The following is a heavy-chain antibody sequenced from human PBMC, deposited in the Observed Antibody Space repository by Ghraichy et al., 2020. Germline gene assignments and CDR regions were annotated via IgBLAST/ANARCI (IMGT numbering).Heavy chain of an antibody. V-gene: IGHV4-4*07. J-gene: IGHJ3*02. CDR1: GGSISSYY. D-gene: IGHD5-18*01. CDR3: ARDPPRYSYGAFDI. CDR2: IYTSGST. Sequence: ESLNISCTVSGGSISSYYWSWIRQPAGKGLEWIGRIYTSGSTNYNPSLKSRVTMSVDTSKNQFSLKLSSVTAADTAVYYCARDPPRYSYGAFDIWGQGTMVTVSS.